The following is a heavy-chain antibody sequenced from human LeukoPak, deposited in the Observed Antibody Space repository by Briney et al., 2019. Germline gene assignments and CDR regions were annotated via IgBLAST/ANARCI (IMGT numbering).Heavy chain of an antibody. V-gene: IGHV1-69*13. D-gene: IGHD3-3*01. Sequence: GASVKVSCKASGGTFSRYAMSWVRQAPGQGLEWMGGIIPIFGTASFAQKFQGRVTITADESTGTAYMELSSLRSEDTAVYYCARGVRYDFWSGSNRHYNWFDPWGQGTLVTVSS. CDR2: IIPIFGTA. J-gene: IGHJ5*02. CDR3: ARGVRYDFWSGSNRHYNWFDP. CDR1: GGTFSRYA.